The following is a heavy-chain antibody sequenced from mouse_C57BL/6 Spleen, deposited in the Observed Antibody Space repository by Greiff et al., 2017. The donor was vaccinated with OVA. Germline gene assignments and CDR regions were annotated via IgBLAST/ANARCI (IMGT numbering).Heavy chain of an antibody. Sequence: DVHLVESGGGLVKPGGSLKLSCAASGFTFSSYTMSWVRQTPEKRLEWVATISGGGGNTYYPDSVKGRFTISRDNAKNTLYLQMSSLRSEDTALYYCARVYYGSSYWYFDVWGTGTTVTVSS. CDR1: GFTFSSYT. D-gene: IGHD1-1*01. J-gene: IGHJ1*03. CDR2: ISGGGGNT. V-gene: IGHV5-9*01. CDR3: ARVYYGSSYWYFDV.